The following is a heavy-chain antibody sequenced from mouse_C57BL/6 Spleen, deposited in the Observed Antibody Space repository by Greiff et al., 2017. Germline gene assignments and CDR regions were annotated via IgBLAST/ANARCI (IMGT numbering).Heavy chain of an antibody. Sequence: QVQLQQPGAELVKPGASVKMSCKASGYTFTSYWMHWVKQRPGRGLEWIGRIYPNSGGTKYNEKFKSKATLTVDKPSSTAYMQLSSLTSEDSAVYYCARSDFYFDYWGQGTTLTVSS. V-gene: IGHV1-72*01. J-gene: IGHJ2*01. CDR1: GYTFTSYW. CDR3: ARSDFYFDY. CDR2: IYPNSGGT.